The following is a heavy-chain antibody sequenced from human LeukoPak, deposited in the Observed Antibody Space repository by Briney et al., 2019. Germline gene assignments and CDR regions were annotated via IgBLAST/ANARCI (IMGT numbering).Heavy chain of an antibody. J-gene: IGHJ4*02. D-gene: IGHD2-15*01. Sequence: GGSLRLSCAASGFTFSSYGMHWVRQAPGKGLEWVAVIWYDGSNKYYADSVKGRFTISRDNSKNTLYLQMNSLRAEDTAVYYCATSGGYCSGGSCYGWGQGTLVTVSS. CDR1: GFTFSSYG. CDR2: IWYDGSNK. V-gene: IGHV3-33*01. CDR3: ATSGGYCSGGSCYG.